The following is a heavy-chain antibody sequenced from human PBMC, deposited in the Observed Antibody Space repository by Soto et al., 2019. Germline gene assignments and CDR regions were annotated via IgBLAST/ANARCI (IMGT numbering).Heavy chain of an antibody. D-gene: IGHD2-15*01. J-gene: IGHJ4*02. Sequence: GGSLRLSCAASGISFNSYDMSWVRQAPGKGLEWVSGISAGGGSTYYADSVKGRFTISIDNSKNALYLQMNSLRAEDMAAYYCAKRYCSGANCAFFDYWGQGTLVTVSS. V-gene: IGHV3-23*01. CDR1: GISFNSYD. CDR3: AKRYCSGANCAFFDY. CDR2: ISAGGGST.